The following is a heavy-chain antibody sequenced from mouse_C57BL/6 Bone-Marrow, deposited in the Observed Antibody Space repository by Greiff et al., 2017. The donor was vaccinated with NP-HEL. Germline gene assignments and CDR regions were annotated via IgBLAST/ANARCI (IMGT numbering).Heavy chain of an antibody. CDR3: ARDWPAQALYFDY. CDR1: GFTFSSYA. J-gene: IGHJ2*01. Sequence: EVQLVESGGGLVKPGGSLKLSCAASGFTFSSYAMSWVRQTPEKRLEWVATISDGGSYTYYPANVKGRFTISRDNAKNNLYLQMSHLKSEDTAMYYCARDWPAQALYFDYWGQGTTLTVSS. D-gene: IGHD3-2*02. V-gene: IGHV5-4*01. CDR2: ISDGGSYT.